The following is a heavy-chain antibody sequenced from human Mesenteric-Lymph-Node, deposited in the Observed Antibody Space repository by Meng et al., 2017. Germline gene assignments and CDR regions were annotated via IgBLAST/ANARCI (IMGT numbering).Heavy chain of an antibody. Sequence: SETLSLTCTVSGYSISSGYYWGWIRQPPGKGLEWIGSIYHSGSTYYNPSLKSRVTISVDTSKNQFSLKLSSVTAADTAVYYCARDPLSSSSGIDYWGQGTLVTVSS. V-gene: IGHV4-38-2*02. CDR3: ARDPLSSSSGIDY. J-gene: IGHJ4*02. CDR1: GYSISSGYY. D-gene: IGHD6-6*01. CDR2: IYHSGST.